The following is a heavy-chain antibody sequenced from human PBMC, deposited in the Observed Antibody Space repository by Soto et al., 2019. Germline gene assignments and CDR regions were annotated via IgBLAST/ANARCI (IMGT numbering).Heavy chain of an antibody. Sequence: SVKVSCKASGSTFSSYAISWVRQAPGQGLEWMGGIIPIFGTANYAQKFQGRVTITADESTSTAYMELSSLRSEDTAVYYCARGGRMGRRNGYCISTSCYYYYYGMDVWGQGTTVTVSS. J-gene: IGHJ6*02. D-gene: IGHD2-2*03. CDR2: IIPIFGTA. CDR3: ARGGRMGRRNGYCISTSCYYYYYGMDV. CDR1: GSTFSSYA. V-gene: IGHV1-69*13.